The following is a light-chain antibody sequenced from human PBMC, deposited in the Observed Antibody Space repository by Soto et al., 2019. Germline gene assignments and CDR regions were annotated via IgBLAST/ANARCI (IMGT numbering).Light chain of an antibody. CDR2: EVS. J-gene: IGLJ7*01. CDR3: SSYAGSNNPAV. CDR1: SSDVGGYNY. Sequence: QSVLTQPPSASGSPGQSVTISCTGTSSDVGGYNYVSWYQQHPGKAPKLMIYEVSKRPSGVPDRFSGSKSGNTASLTVSGLQAEDEAYYYCSSYAGSNNPAVFGGGTQLTVL. V-gene: IGLV2-8*01.